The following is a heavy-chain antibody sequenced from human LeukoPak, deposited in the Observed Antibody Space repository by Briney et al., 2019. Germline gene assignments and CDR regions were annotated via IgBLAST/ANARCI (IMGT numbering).Heavy chain of an antibody. CDR1: GGSLSGYY. D-gene: IGHD2-15*01. CDR3: ANSLGYCSGGSCYSEYNYLDP. J-gene: IGHJ5*02. CDR2: INHSGST. V-gene: IGHV4-34*01. Sequence: KPSETLSLTCAVYGGSLSGYYWSWIRQPPGKGLEWIGEINHSGSTNYNPSLKGRVTISIDTSENQFSLKVSSVTAADTAVYYCANSLGYCSGGSCYSEYNYLDPRGQGTLVTVSS.